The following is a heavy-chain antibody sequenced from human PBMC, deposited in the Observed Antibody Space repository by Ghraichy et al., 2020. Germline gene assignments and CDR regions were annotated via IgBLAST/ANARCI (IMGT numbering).Heavy chain of an antibody. J-gene: IGHJ6*02. V-gene: IGHV3-21*01. Sequence: GGSLRLSCAASGSRFSDYTMNWVRQPPGKGLEWVSSISSSSTYIYNADSVKGRFTVSRDNAKKSLYLQMKSLRAEDTAVYYCAKISGFYCSGGSCYSDTIDHSYDLEVWGQGTTVTVSS. CDR1: GSRFSDYT. CDR3: AKISGFYCSGGSCYSDTIDHSYDLEV. D-gene: IGHD2-15*01. CDR2: ISSSSTYI.